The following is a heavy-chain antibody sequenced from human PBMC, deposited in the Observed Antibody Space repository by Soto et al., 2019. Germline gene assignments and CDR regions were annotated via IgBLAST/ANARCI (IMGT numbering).Heavy chain of an antibody. V-gene: IGHV3-23*01. CDR2: ISGSGGST. Sequence: GGSLRLSCAASGFTFSSYAMSWVRQAPGKGLEWVSAISGSGGSTYYADSVKGRFTISRDNAKNSLFLQMNNLTAEDTAFYYCAKVGSYDSGSYMFRYNWFDPWGPGTLVTVSS. J-gene: IGHJ5*02. D-gene: IGHD3-10*01. CDR3: AKVGSYDSGSYMFRYNWFDP. CDR1: GFTFSSYA.